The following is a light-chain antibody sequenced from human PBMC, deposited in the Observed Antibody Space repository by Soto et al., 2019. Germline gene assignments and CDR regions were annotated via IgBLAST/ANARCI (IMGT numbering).Light chain of an antibody. Sequence: EIVLTQTPGTLSLSPGERATLSCRASQSVTSSHLAWYQQKPGQAPRLLIYGASTRATGILDRFSGSGSDTDFSLTIRRLDPEDFAMYYCLLYFSPDRYTFGPGT. CDR3: LLYFSPDRYT. V-gene: IGKV3-20*01. CDR2: GAS. CDR1: QSVTSSH. J-gene: IGKJ2*01.